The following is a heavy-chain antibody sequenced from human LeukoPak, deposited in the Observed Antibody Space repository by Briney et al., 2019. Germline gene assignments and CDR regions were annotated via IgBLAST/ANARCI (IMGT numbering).Heavy chain of an antibody. Sequence: GSLRLSCTASGFTVRGTLMNWVRQAPGKGLEWVSYISSSSTIYYADSVKGRFTIPRDNAKNSLYLQMNSLRAEDTAVYYCARDGCSSTSCQPGYKDYYYMDVWAKGPRSPSP. CDR1: GFTVRGTL. CDR3: ARDGCSSTSCQPGYKDYYYMDV. V-gene: IGHV3-69-1*01. D-gene: IGHD2-2*01. J-gene: IGHJ6*03. CDR2: ISSSSTI.